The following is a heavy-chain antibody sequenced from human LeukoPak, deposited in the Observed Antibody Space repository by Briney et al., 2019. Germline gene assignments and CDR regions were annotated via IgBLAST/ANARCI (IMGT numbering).Heavy chain of an antibody. CDR1: GYTFTGYY. V-gene: IGHV1-8*02. Sequence: ASVKVSCKASGYTFTGYYMHWVRQAPGQGLEWMGWINPNSGNTGYAQKFQGRVTMTRNTSISTAYMELSSLRSEDTAVYYCARVGETIFYYYYGMDVWGQGTTVTVSS. CDR2: INPNSGNT. CDR3: ARVGETIFYYYYGMDV. D-gene: IGHD1-7*01. J-gene: IGHJ6*02.